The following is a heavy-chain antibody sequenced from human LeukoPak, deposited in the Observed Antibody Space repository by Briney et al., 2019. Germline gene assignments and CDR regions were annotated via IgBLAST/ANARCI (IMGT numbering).Heavy chain of an antibody. D-gene: IGHD6-13*01. J-gene: IGHJ4*02. Sequence: ASVKVSCKASGYSFATYGISWVRQGPGQGLEWMGWISTYNGYTRYAQNPQGRVSMTTDTSTSTAYMELGSLRSDDTALYYCAKEGSAAVEAGLFDYWGQGTLVTVSS. V-gene: IGHV1-18*01. CDR1: GYSFATYG. CDR3: AKEGSAAVEAGLFDY. CDR2: ISTYNGYT.